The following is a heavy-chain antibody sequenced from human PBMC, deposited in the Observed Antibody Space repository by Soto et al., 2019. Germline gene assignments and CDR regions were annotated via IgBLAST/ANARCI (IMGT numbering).Heavy chain of an antibody. CDR1: GYAFTTYG. V-gene: IGHV1-18*01. J-gene: IGHJ4*02. Sequence: QVHRVQSGAEVKKPGASVKVSCKVSGYAFTTYGITWVRQAPGQGLEWMGWISAHNGNTNYAQKLQGRVTVTRDTSTSTAYMELRSLRSDDTAVYYCARGRYGDYWGQGALVTVSS. CDR2: ISAHNGNT. D-gene: IGHD1-1*01. CDR3: ARGRYGDY.